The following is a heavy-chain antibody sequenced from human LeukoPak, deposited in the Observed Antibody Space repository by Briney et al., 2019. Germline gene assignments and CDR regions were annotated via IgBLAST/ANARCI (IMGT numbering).Heavy chain of an antibody. CDR2: MNPNSGGT. Sequence: GASVKVSCKASGYPFTTYDINWVRQAPGQGLEWVAWMNPNSGGTVYAQKFQGRVTMTEDTSTDTAYMELSSLRSEDTAVYYCATAIVSTYYYDSSGYSPFDYWGQGTLVTVSS. CDR3: ATAIVSTYYYDSSGYSPFDY. CDR1: GYPFTTYD. V-gene: IGHV1-8*01. J-gene: IGHJ4*02. D-gene: IGHD3-22*01.